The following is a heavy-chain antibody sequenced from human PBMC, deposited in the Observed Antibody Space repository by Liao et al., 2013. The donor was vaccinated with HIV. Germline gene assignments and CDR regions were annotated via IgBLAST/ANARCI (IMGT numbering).Heavy chain of an antibody. Sequence: QVQLQQWGAGLLKPSETLSLTCAVYGGSFRGYYWTWIRQPPGKGLEWIGEINHSGSTNYNSSLKSRVTISVDTSKNQFSLKLSSVTAADTAVYYCARVLSGSGSYPSAFDIWGQGTMVTVSS. V-gene: IGHV4-34*01. D-gene: IGHD3-10*01. CDR3: ARVLSGSGSYPSAFDI. CDR1: GGSFRGYY. CDR2: INHSGST. J-gene: IGHJ3*02.